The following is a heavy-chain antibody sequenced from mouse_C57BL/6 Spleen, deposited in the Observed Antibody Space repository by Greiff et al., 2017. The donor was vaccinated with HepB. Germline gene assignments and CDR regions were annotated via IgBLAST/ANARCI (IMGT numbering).Heavy chain of an antibody. CDR3: ARSPTGTRGGYFDY. Sequence: EVQLQQSGPVLVKPGASVKMSCKASGYTFTDYYMNWVKQSHGKSLEWIGVINPYNGGTSYNQKFKGKATLTVDKSSSTAYMELNSLTSEDSAVYYCARSPTGTRGGYFDYWGQGTTLTVSS. V-gene: IGHV1-19*01. J-gene: IGHJ2*01. CDR1: GYTFTDYY. CDR2: INPYNGGT. D-gene: IGHD4-1*02.